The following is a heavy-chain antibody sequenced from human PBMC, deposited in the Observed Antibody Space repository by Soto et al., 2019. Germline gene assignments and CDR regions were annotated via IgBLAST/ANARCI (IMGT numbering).Heavy chain of an antibody. V-gene: IGHV4-31*03. CDR1: GGSISSGGYY. D-gene: IGHD1-1*01. CDR3: VSSLERGPGIDY. CDR2: IYYSGST. Sequence: QVQLQESGPGLVKPSQTLSLTCTVSGGSISSGGYYWSWIRQHPGKGLEWIGYIYYSGSTYYNPSLKSRVTISVDTSKNQFSLKLSSVTAADTAVYYCVSSLERGPGIDYWGQGTLVTVSS. J-gene: IGHJ4*02.